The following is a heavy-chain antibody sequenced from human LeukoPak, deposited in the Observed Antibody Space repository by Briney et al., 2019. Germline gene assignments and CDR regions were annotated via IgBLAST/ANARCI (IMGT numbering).Heavy chain of an antibody. CDR2: IRYDGSNK. D-gene: IGHD3-3*01. V-gene: IGHV3-30*02. CDR3: AKETFYDFWSGSTGGYMDV. Sequence: GGSLRLSCAASGFTFSSYGMHWVLQAPCKGLDWVAFIRYDGSNKYYADSVKGRFTISRDNSKNTLYLQMNSLRAEDTAVYYCAKETFYDFWSGSTGGYMDVWGKGTTVTVSS. CDR1: GFTFSSYG. J-gene: IGHJ6*03.